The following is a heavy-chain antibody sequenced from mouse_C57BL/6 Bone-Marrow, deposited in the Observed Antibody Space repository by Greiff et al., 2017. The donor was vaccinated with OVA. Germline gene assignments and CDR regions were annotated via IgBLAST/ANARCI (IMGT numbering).Heavy chain of an antibody. D-gene: IGHD2-1*01. J-gene: IGHJ4*01. CDR1: GYTFTDYE. V-gene: IGHV1-15*01. Sequence: QVQLQQSGAELVRPGASVTLSCKASGYTFTDYEMHWVKQTPVQGLEWIGAIDPETGGTAYNQKFKGKAILTADKSSSTAYMELRSLTSEDSAVYYCTRGYCNYYAMDYWGQGTSVTVSS. CDR3: TRGYCNYYAMDY. CDR2: IDPETGGT.